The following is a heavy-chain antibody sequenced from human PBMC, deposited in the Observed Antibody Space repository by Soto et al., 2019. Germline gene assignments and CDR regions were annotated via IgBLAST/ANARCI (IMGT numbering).Heavy chain of an antibody. Sequence: SETLSLTCTVSGGSINSYYWTWIRQTPGKGLKWIGQINHSGSAYYNPSLKSRVTISVHTSNSQFSLELSSVTAADTAVYYCARGLITGSHYSGGWYYFDSWGQGTQVTVSS. D-gene: IGHD6-19*01. J-gene: IGHJ4*02. CDR3: ARGLITGSHYSGGWYYFDS. CDR2: INHSGSA. CDR1: GGSINSYY. V-gene: IGHV4-34*01.